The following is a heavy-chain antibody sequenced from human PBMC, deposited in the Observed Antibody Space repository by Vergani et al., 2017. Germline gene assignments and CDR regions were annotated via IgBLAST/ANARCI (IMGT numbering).Heavy chain of an antibody. J-gene: IGHJ4*02. Sequence: EVQLVQSGAEVKKPGESLKISCKGSGYSFTSYWIGWVPQMPGKGLEWMGIIYPGDSDTRYSPSFQGQVTISADKSISTAYLQWSRLKASDTAMYYWARSLGYSYGYVYFDYWGQGTLVTVSS. CDR2: IYPGDSDT. D-gene: IGHD5-18*01. V-gene: IGHV5-51*01. CDR3: ARSLGYSYGYVYFDY. CDR1: GYSFTSYW.